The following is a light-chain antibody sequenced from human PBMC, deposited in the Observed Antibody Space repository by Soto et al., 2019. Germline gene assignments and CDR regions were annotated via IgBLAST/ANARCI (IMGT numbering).Light chain of an antibody. J-gene: IGKJ2*01. CDR1: QGISSA. CDR3: NQFNSYPVT. V-gene: IGKV1-13*02. Sequence: AIPLTPSPSSLSASVGDRVTITCRASQGISSALAWYQQKPGKAPNLLIYDASSLESGVPSRFSGSGSGTDFTLTISRLQPEDFATYYCNQFNSYPVTFGQGTKLEIK. CDR2: DAS.